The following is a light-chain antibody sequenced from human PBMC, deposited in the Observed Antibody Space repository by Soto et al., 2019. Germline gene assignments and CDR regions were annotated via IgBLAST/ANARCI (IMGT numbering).Light chain of an antibody. V-gene: IGKV1-6*01. Sequence: IQMTQSPSTLSASIVYRVTITCRASQGIRNDLGWYQQKPGKAPKLLIYAASSLQSGVPSRFSGSGSGTDFTLTISSLQPEDFATYYCLQDYNYPWTFGQGTKVDNK. CDR2: AAS. CDR3: LQDYNYPWT. CDR1: QGIRND. J-gene: IGKJ1*01.